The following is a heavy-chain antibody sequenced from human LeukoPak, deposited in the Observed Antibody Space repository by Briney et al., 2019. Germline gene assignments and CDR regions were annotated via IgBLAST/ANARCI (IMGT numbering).Heavy chain of an antibody. CDR3: ATLEGYYYDSSGYYLGEFDY. D-gene: IGHD3-22*01. V-gene: IGHV3-7*01. J-gene: IGHJ4*02. CDR2: IKQDGSEK. Sequence: GGSLRLSCAASGFTFSSYWMSWVRQAPGKGLEWVANIKQDGSEKYYVDSVKGRFTISRGNAKNSLYLQMNSLRAEDTAVYYCATLEGYYYDSSGYYLGEFDYWGQGTLVTVSS. CDR1: GFTFSSYW.